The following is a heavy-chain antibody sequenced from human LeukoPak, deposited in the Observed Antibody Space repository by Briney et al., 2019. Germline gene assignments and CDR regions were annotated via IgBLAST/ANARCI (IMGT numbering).Heavy chain of an antibody. CDR1: GFTFSNYG. Sequence: QPGRSLRLSCAASGFTFSNYGMHWVRQVPGKGLEWVAAIWFDGIRKYYADSVKGRLTISRDNSKNTLYLQMNSLRAEDTAVYYCAKDRSSSWTWTIDYWGQGTLVTVSS. J-gene: IGHJ4*02. CDR3: AKDRSSSWTWTIDY. D-gene: IGHD6-13*01. V-gene: IGHV3-33*06. CDR2: IWFDGIRK.